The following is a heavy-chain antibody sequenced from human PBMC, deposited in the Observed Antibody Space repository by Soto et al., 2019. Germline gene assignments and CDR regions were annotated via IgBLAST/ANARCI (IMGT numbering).Heavy chain of an antibody. CDR2: IYYSGST. D-gene: IGHD3-3*01. Sequence: QVQLQESGPGLVKPSETLSLTCTVSGGSISSYYWSWIRQPPGKGLEWIGYIYYSGSTNYNPSLKSRVTISVDTSKNQFSLKLSSVTAADTAVYYCARGLTYYGSMDVWGKGTTVTVSS. J-gene: IGHJ6*04. V-gene: IGHV4-59*01. CDR1: GGSISSYY. CDR3: ARGLTYYGSMDV.